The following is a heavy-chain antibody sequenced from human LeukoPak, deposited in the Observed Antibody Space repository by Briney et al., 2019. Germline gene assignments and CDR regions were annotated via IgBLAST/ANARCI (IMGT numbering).Heavy chain of an antibody. CDR3: AKEADRYDSSGYYYRGWFDP. Sequence: GGSLRLSCAGSGFTFSSYAMSWVRQAPGKGLEWVSAIGGSGGSTYYADSVKGRFTVSRDNSKNTLSLQMNSLRVEDTAVYYCAKEADRYDSSGYYYRGWFDPWGQGTLVTVSS. J-gene: IGHJ5*02. CDR1: GFTFSSYA. CDR2: IGGSGGST. D-gene: IGHD3-22*01. V-gene: IGHV3-23*01.